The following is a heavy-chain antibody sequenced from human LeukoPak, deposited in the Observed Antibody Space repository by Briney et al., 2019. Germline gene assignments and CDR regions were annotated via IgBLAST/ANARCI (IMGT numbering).Heavy chain of an antibody. V-gene: IGHV1-18*01. CDR2: ISAYNGNT. Sequence: GASVKVSCKASGYTFTSYGINWVRQAPGQGLEWMGWISAYNGNTNYAQKLQGRVTMTTDTSTSTAYMELRSLRSDDTAVYYCARGGRSYSKPAAFDPWGQGTLVTVSS. D-gene: IGHD4-11*01. CDR3: ARGGRSYSKPAAFDP. J-gene: IGHJ5*02. CDR1: GYTFTSYG.